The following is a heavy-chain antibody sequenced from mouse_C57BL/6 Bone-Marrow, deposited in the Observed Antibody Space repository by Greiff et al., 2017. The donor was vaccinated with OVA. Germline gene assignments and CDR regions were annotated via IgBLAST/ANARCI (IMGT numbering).Heavy chain of an antibody. D-gene: IGHD2-1*01. CDR2: IDPSDSDT. CDR3: AREKGIYYAYVDY. V-gene: IGHV1-52*01. J-gene: IGHJ2*01. Sequence: LQQPGAELVRPGSSVKLSCKASGYTFTSYWMHWVKQRPIQGLEWIGNIDPSDSDTHYNQKFKDKATLTVDKSSSTAYMQLSSLTTEDSAVYYCAREKGIYYAYVDYWGQGTTLTVSS. CDR1: GYTFTSYW.